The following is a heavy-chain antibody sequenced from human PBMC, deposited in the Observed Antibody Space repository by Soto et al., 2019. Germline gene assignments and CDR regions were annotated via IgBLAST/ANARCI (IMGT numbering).Heavy chain of an antibody. CDR1: GFTFSTYG. CDR2: ISGGGGDT. V-gene: IGHV3-23*01. Sequence: EVQLLESGGGLVQPRGSLRLSCAASGFTFSTYGMSWVRQAPGKGLEWVSVISGGGGDTYYAGSVKGRFTIFRDNYKNTLYLEMNSLRAEDTAVYYCAKTQQWGLPLSGGMDVWGQGTTVTVSS. CDR3: AKTQQWGLPLSGGMDV. J-gene: IGHJ6*02. D-gene: IGHD6-19*01.